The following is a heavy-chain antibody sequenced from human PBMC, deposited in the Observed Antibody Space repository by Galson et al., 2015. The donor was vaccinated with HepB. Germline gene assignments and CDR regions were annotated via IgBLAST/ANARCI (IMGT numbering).Heavy chain of an antibody. CDR1: GFTFRSYW. CDR2: IKQDGSEN. Sequence: SLRLSCAASGFTFRSYWMSWVRQAPGKGLEWVASIKQDGSENFYVDSVKGRFTISRDNAKNSLCLQMNSLRAEDTAVYYCARRRSQYQGALDHWGQGTLVTVSS. J-gene: IGHJ4*02. CDR3: ARRRSQYQGALDH. D-gene: IGHD2-2*01. V-gene: IGHV3-7*03.